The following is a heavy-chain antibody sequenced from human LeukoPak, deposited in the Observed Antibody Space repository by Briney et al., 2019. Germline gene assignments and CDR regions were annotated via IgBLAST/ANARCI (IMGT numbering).Heavy chain of an antibody. J-gene: IGHJ4*02. CDR3: AKDAWFGELSGYFDY. D-gene: IGHD3-10*01. CDR1: GVTFDDYA. V-gene: IGHV3-9*01. Sequence: GGSLRLSCAASGVTFDDYAIDWGRHAPGEGLEWVSGISWNSGSIGYADSVKGRFTISRDNAKNSLYLQRNRRRAEATACYSCAKDAWFGELSGYFDYWGQGTLVTVSS. CDR2: ISWNSGSI.